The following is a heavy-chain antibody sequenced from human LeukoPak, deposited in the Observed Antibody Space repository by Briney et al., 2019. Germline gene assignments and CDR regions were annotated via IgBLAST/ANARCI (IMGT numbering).Heavy chain of an antibody. V-gene: IGHV3-9*01. J-gene: IGHJ4*02. CDR3: AKDSVPSPGYGDYGAKEY. D-gene: IGHD4-17*01. CDR2: ISWNSGSI. Sequence: PGGSLRLSCAASGFTFDDYAMHWVRHAPGKGLEWVSGISWNSGSIGYADSVKGRFTISRDNAKNSLYLQMNSLRAEDTALYYCAKDSVPSPGYGDYGAKEYWGQGTLVTVSS. CDR1: GFTFDDYA.